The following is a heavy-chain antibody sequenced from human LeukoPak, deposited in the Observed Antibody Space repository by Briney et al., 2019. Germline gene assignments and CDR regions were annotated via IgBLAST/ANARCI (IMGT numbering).Heavy chain of an antibody. D-gene: IGHD3-22*01. CDR3: ARLVSRYSSGYDQFDW. CDR2: IYFSGTT. Sequence: SETLSLTCSVSGGSISSSSYYWGWIRQPPGKGLEWIGSIYFSGTTYYNPSLKSRVTISVDTSKNQFYLRLTSVTAADTAVYYCARLVSRYSSGYDQFDWWGQGTLVSVSS. CDR1: GGSISSSSYY. V-gene: IGHV4-39*01. J-gene: IGHJ4*02.